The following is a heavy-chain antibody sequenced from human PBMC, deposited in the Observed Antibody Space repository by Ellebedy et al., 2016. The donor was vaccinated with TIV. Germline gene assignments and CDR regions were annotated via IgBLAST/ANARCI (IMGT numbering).Heavy chain of an antibody. CDR2: ISAYNGNT. Sequence: ASVKVSXXASGYTFTSYGISWVRQAPGQGLEWMGWISAYNGNTNYAQKLQGRVTMTTDTSTSTAYMELRSLRSDDTAVYYCARRASFDLSGGSCYPCWFDPWGQGTLVTVSS. CDR1: GYTFTSYG. J-gene: IGHJ5*02. D-gene: IGHD2-15*01. CDR3: ARRASFDLSGGSCYPCWFDP. V-gene: IGHV1-18*01.